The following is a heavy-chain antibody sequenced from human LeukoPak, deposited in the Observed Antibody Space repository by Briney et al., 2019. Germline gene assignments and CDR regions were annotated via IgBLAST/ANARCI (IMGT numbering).Heavy chain of an antibody. CDR2: IWYDGSNK. Sequence: GGSLRLSCAASGFTFSSYGMHWVRQAPGKGLERVAVIWYDGSNKYYADSVKGRFTISRDNSKNTLYLQMNSLRAEDTAVYYCARGGDYGGGTYYFDYWGQGTLVTVSS. CDR3: ARGGDYGGGTYYFDY. CDR1: GFTFSSYG. V-gene: IGHV3-33*01. D-gene: IGHD4-23*01. J-gene: IGHJ4*02.